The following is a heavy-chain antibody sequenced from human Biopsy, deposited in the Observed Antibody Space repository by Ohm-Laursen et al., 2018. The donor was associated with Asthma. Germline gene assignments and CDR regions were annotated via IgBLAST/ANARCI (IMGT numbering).Heavy chain of an antibody. CDR1: GYNFISFA. V-gene: IGHV1-3*01. D-gene: IGHD3-9*01. CDR3: ARTYYDFLTGQVKDAFGI. J-gene: IGHJ3*02. CDR2: INAGNGNT. Sequence: GASVKVSCKASGYNFISFAIHWVRQAPGQRLEWMGWINAGNGNTKYSRKFQGRVSITRDTSASTAYMELTSLRSEDTAAYYCARTYYDFLTGQVKDAFGIWGQGTMVTVSS.